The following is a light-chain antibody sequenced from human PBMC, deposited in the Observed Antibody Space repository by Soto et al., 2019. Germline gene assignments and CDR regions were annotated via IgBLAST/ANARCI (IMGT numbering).Light chain of an antibody. Sequence: QSVLTQSSSASASLGSSVKLTCTLSSGHSGYIIAWHQQQPGKAPRYLMKVEGSGKYNEGSGVPDRFSGSSSGADRYLTISNLQFEDEADYYCATWDSNTVIFGGGTKLTVL. CDR2: VEGSGKY. CDR3: ATWDSNTVI. V-gene: IGLV4-60*02. CDR1: SGHSGYI. J-gene: IGLJ2*01.